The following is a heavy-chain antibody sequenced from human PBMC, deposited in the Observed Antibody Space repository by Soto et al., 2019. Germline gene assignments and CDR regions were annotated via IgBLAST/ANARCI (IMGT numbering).Heavy chain of an antibody. CDR2: IYYSGST. J-gene: IGHJ4*02. CDR3: ARDRGDYAAAGTFDY. Sequence: PSETLSLTCTVSGGSISSYYWSWIRQPPGKGLEWIGYIYYSGSTNYNPSLKSRITISVDTSKNQFSLKLSSVTAADTAVYYCARDRGDYAAAGTFDYWGQGTLVTVSS. V-gene: IGHV4-59*01. CDR1: GGSISSYY. D-gene: IGHD6-13*01.